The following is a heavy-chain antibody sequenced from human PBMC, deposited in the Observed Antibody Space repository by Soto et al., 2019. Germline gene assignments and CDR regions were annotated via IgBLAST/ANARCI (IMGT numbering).Heavy chain of an antibody. V-gene: IGHV1-3*01. CDR3: ARDPGTAMAFDY. CDR1: GYSFISSS. CDR2: INAANGDT. D-gene: IGHD5-18*01. J-gene: IGHJ4*02. Sequence: QVRLVQSGAEVKKPGASVKVSCKASGYSFISSSIHWVRQAPGQRPGWMGWINAANGDTKYSQKFQGRVSITKDTSATTAYMELSSLTSEDTALYYCARDPGTAMAFDYWGQGTLVTVSS.